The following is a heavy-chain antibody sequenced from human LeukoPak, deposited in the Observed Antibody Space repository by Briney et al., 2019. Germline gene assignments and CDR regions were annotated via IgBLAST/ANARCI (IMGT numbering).Heavy chain of an antibody. J-gene: IGHJ4*02. CDR2: MNPNSGNT. CDR3: AYSEGSGNPFDY. D-gene: IGHD3-10*01. V-gene: IGHV1-8*01. Sequence: ASVKASCKASGYTFTSYDINWVRQATGQGLEWMGWMNPNSGNTGYAQKFQGRVTMTRNTSISTAYMELSSLRSEDTAVYYCAYSEGSGNPFDYWGQGTLVTVSS. CDR1: GYTFTSYD.